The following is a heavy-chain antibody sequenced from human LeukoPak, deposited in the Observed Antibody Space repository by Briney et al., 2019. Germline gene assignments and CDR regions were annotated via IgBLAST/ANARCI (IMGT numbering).Heavy chain of an antibody. CDR2: IYTSGST. Sequence: KPSETLSLTCTVSGSSISSYYWSWIRQPAGKGLEWIGRIYTSGSTNYNASLKSRVSMSVDTSKNQFSLKLSSVTAADTAVFYCARGNSGSYREFDYWGQGTQVTVSS. CDR1: GSSISSYY. J-gene: IGHJ4*02. V-gene: IGHV4-4*07. CDR3: ARGNSGSYREFDY. D-gene: IGHD1-26*01.